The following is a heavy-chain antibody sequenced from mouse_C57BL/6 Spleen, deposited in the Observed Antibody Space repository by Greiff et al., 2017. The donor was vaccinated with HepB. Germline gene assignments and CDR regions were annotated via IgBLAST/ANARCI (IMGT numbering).Heavy chain of an antibody. CDR1: GFTFSSYG. CDR2: ISSGGSYT. CDR3: ARPYDDDGAWSAY. D-gene: IGHD2-4*01. V-gene: IGHV5-6*01. Sequence: EVMLVESGGDLVKPGGSLKLSCAASGFTFSSYGMSWVRQTPDKRLEWVATISSGGSYTYYPDSVKGRFTISRDNAKNTLYLQMSSLKSEDTAMYYGARPYDDDGAWSAYWGQGTLVTVAA. J-gene: IGHJ3*01.